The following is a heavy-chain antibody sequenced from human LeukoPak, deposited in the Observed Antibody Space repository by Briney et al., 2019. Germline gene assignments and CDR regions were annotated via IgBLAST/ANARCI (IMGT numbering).Heavy chain of an antibody. CDR2: IRYDGSDK. Sequence: PGGSLRLSCAASGFIFSNYGMHWVRQAPGKGLEWLTFIRYDGSDKYYADSVKGRFTISRDNSKNTLYLQMNSLRAEDTAVYYCARGSFSRLPWDMWLQLSYYYYYMDVWGKGTTVTVSS. D-gene: IGHD5-24*01. CDR3: ARGSFSRLPWDMWLQLSYYYYYMDV. J-gene: IGHJ6*03. CDR1: GFIFSNYG. V-gene: IGHV3-30*02.